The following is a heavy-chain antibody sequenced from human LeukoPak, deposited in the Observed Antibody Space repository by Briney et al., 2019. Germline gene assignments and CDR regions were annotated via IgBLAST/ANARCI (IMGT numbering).Heavy chain of an antibody. Sequence: SETQSLTCAVYGGSFSGYYWSWIRQPPGKGLEWIGEINHSGSTNYNPSLKSRVTISVDTSKNQFSLKLSSVTAADTAVYYCARGPYYYDSSGCLDYWGQGTLVTVSS. V-gene: IGHV4-34*01. CDR2: INHSGST. CDR1: GGSFSGYY. J-gene: IGHJ4*02. D-gene: IGHD3-22*01. CDR3: ARGPYYYDSSGCLDY.